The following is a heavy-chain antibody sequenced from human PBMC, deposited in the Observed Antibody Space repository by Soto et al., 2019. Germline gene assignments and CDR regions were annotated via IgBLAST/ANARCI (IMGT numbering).Heavy chain of an antibody. CDR2: ISDSGGST. J-gene: IGHJ4*02. D-gene: IGHD2-8*01. V-gene: IGHV3-23*01. CDR3: ARRIGYCTSGGCYCDY. Sequence: PGGSLRLSCAASGFTFSNYGMTWVRQAPGKGLEWVSVISDSGGSTYYADSVKGRFTISRDNSKNTVYLQMNSLRAEDTAVYYCARRIGYCTSGGCYCDYWGQGTLVTVSS. CDR1: GFTFSNYG.